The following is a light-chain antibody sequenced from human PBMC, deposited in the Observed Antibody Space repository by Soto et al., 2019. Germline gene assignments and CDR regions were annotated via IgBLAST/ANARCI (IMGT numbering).Light chain of an antibody. CDR2: EVT. V-gene: IGLV2-8*01. CDR1: SSDVGGYNY. CDR3: SSYAASNNFYFV. Sequence: QSVLTQPPSASGSPGQSVTISCTGTSSDVGGYNYVSWYQQYPGRAPKLMIYEVTKRPSGVHDRFSGSKSGNTASLTVSGLQAEDEADYYCSSYAASNNFYFVFGGGTQLTVL. J-gene: IGLJ3*02.